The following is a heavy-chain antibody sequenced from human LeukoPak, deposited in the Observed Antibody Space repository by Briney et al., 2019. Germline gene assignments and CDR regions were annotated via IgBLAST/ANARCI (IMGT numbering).Heavy chain of an antibody. J-gene: IGHJ5*02. V-gene: IGHV1-46*01. CDR2: INPSGSSA. CDR1: GFTFTSYY. CDR3: ARGLGSESYYGS. D-gene: IGHD3-10*01. Sequence: ASVKISCKASGFTFTSYYMHWVRQAPGQGLEWVGIINPSGSSANYAEKFQGRVTMTRDTSASTVYMELSSLRSEDTAVYYCARGLGSESYYGSWGQGTLVTVSS.